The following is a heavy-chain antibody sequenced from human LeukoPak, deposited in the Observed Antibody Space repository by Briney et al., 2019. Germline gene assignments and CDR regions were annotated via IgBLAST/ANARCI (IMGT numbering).Heavy chain of an antibody. Sequence: KPSETLSLTCTVSGGSISDYSWTWIRQPAGKGLEWIGRIHATGSTIYSPSLKSRVTMSLDTSKNQFSLELSSVTAADTAVYYCARDSGSDFDYWGRGTPVTVSS. CDR1: GGSISDYS. D-gene: IGHD5-12*01. V-gene: IGHV4-4*07. CDR3: ARDSGSDFDY. CDR2: IHATGST. J-gene: IGHJ4*02.